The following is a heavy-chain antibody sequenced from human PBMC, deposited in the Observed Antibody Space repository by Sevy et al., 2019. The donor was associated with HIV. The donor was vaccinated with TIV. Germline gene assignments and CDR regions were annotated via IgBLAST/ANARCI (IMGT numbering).Heavy chain of an antibody. V-gene: IGHV1-18*01. CDR3: ARDSDGSGHYYLDYCGY. CDR2: ISIYNGET. D-gene: IGHD3-22*01. J-gene: IGHJ4*02. CDR1: GYTFTNYP. Sequence: ASVKVSCKASGYTFTNYPISWVRQAPGQGLEWMGWISIYNGETKYAQKLQGRATMTTDTSTSTAYMELRSLRSDDTAIYYCARDSDGSGHYYLDYCGYWGQGTLVTVSS.